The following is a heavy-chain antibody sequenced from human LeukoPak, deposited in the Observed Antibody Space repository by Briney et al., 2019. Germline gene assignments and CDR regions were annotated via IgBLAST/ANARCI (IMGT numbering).Heavy chain of an antibody. CDR2: IYYSGST. Sequence: SETLSPTCNISGGSISSYYWNWIRRPPGKGLEWIGYIYYSGSTNCNPSLKSRVTMSVDTSKNQFSLNLTSVTAADTAMYYCARSYGDYINFDYWGQGILVTVSS. J-gene: IGHJ4*02. V-gene: IGHV4-59*01. D-gene: IGHD4-17*01. CDR3: ARSYGDYINFDY. CDR1: GGSISSYY.